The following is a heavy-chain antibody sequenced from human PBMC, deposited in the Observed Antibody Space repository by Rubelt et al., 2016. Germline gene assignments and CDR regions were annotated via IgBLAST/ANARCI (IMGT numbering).Heavy chain of an antibody. CDR3: ARDPDYCSGGSCYGLAV. J-gene: IGHJ6*02. CDR2: ISAYNGNT. Sequence: TFTSYGISWVRQAPGQGLEWMGWISAYNGNTNYAQKFQGRVTMTRDTSISTAYMELSRLRSDDTAVYYCARDPDYCSGGSCYGLAVWGQGTTVTVSS. CDR1: TFTSYG. D-gene: IGHD2-15*01. V-gene: IGHV1-18*01.